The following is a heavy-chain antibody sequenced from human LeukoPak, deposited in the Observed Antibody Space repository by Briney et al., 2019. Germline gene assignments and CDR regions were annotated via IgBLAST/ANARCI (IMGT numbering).Heavy chain of an antibody. CDR1: GFTFSSYA. V-gene: IGHV3-23*01. Sequence: PGWSLRLSCAASGFTFSSYAMSWVRQAPGKGLEWVSRIIGSGAGTYYADSVKGRFTISRDKSKNTLSLQMNSLRAEDTAVYYCAKMSGDCSSTICSSFDYWGQGTLVTVSS. D-gene: IGHD2-2*01. CDR3: AKMSGDCSSTICSSFDY. CDR2: IIGSGAGT. J-gene: IGHJ4*02.